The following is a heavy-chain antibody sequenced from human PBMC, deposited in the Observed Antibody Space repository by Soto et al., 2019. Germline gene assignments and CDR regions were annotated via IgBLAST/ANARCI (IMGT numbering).Heavy chain of an antibody. CDR2: ISGSGGST. CDR3: AKGPTYYDFWSGYHNNWFDP. J-gene: IGHJ5*02. Sequence: GGSLRLSCAASGFTFSSYAMSWVRQAPGKGLEWVSAISGSGGSTYYADSVKGRFTISRDNSKNTLYLQMNSLRAEDTAVYYCAKGPTYYDFWSGYHNNWFDPWGQGTLVTVSS. V-gene: IGHV3-23*01. CDR1: GFTFSSYA. D-gene: IGHD3-3*01.